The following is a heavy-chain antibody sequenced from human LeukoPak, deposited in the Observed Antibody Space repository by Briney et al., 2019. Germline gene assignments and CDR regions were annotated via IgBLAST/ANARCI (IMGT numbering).Heavy chain of an antibody. CDR3: ARDAYYYDSSGYSTFDY. CDR2: MNPNSGNT. D-gene: IGHD3-22*01. V-gene: IGHV1-8*01. CDR1: GYTFTSYD. Sequence: ASVKVSCKAPGYTFTSYDINWVRQATGQGLEWMGWMNPNSGNTGYAQKFQGRVTMTRNTSISTAYMELSSLRSEDTAVYYCARDAYYYDSSGYSTFDYWGQGTLVTVSS. J-gene: IGHJ4*02.